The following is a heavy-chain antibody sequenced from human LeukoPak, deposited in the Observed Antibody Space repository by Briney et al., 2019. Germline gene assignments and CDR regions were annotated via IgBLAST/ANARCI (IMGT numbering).Heavy chain of an antibody. J-gene: IGHJ4*02. CDR3: AKHVAVLPAPRNYYFDY. V-gene: IGHV3-23*01. Sequence: GGSLRLSCEASGFTFSTYAMSWVRQAPGKGLEWVSSITGNGDTTYYADSVKGRFTISRDNSKNTLFLHMNSLRAEDTAIFYCAKHVAVLPAPRNYYFDYWGQGPLVTVSS. CDR2: ITGNGDTT. D-gene: IGHD2-2*01. CDR1: GFTFSTYA.